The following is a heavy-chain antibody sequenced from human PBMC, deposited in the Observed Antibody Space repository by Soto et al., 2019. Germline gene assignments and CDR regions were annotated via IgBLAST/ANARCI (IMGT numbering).Heavy chain of an antibody. V-gene: IGHV4-34*01. J-gene: IGHJ2*01. Sequence: SETLSLTCAVYGGSFSGYYWSWIRQPPGKGLEWIGEINHSGSTNYNPSLKSRVTISVDTSKNQFSLKLSSVTAADTAVYYCARGRYCSGGSCYPRLLNWYFDLWGRGTLVTVSS. CDR3: ARGRYCSGGSCYPRLLNWYFDL. CDR1: GGSFSGYY. D-gene: IGHD2-15*01. CDR2: INHSGST.